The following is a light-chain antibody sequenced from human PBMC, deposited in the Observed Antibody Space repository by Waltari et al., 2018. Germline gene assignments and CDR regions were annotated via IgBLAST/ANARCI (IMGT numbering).Light chain of an antibody. V-gene: IGLV8-61*01. Sequence: TVVTQEPSLSVSPGGTVTLTCGLSSGSVSTGNYPSWYQQTPGQAPLMLIYSTNTRPSGVPGRFSGSIVWNKAALTITGAQAEDESDYYWSVYTGSGILVFGGGTRLTVL. CDR2: STN. CDR1: SGSVSTGNY. J-gene: IGLJ2*01. CDR3: SVYTGSGILV.